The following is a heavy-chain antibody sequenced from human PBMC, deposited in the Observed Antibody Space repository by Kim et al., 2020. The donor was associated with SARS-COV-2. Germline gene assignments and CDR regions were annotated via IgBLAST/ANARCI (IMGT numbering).Heavy chain of an antibody. D-gene: IGHD1-1*01. Sequence: GGSLRLSCAASGFTFSNNWMRWVRQAPGKGLEWVANIKQDESEKYYVDSVKGRFTIFRDNAKNSLFLQMNRLRAENTAVYFCVRGGVDWNDRSSDGWGQGTLVTVSS. CDR2: IKQDESEK. CDR3: VRGGVDWNDRSSDG. J-gene: IGHJ4*02. V-gene: IGHV3-7*03. CDR1: GFTFSNNW.